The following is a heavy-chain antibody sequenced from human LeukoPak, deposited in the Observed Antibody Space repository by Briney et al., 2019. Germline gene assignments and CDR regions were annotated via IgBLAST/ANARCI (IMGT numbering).Heavy chain of an antibody. CDR2: IKQDGSEK. D-gene: IGHD4-17*01. V-gene: IGHV3-7*01. CDR3: ASLRVTTSSG. J-gene: IGHJ4*02. Sequence: GGSLRLSCAASGFIFSSYWMSWVRQAPGKGLEWVANIKQDGSEKYYVDSVKGRFTISRDNAKNSLYLQMNSLRAEDTAVYYCASLRVTTSSGWGQGTLVTVSS. CDR1: GFIFSSYW.